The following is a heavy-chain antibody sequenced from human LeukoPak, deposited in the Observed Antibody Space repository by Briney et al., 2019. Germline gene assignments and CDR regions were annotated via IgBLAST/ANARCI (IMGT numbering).Heavy chain of an antibody. J-gene: IGHJ6*02. V-gene: IGHV3-74*01. CDR2: INSDGSST. CDR3: ARGPYDDILTGYYGGSMDV. CDR1: GFTSSSYW. Sequence: GGSLRLSCADSGFTSSSYWMNWVRQAPGKGLVWVSRINSDGSSTTYADSVKGRFIISRENAKNTLYLQMNSLRAEDTAVYYCARGPYDDILTGYYGGSMDVWGQGASVTVSS. D-gene: IGHD3-9*01.